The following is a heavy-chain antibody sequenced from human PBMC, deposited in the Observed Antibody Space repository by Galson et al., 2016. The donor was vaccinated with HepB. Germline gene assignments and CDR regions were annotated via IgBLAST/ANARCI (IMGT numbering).Heavy chain of an antibody. CDR1: GFTFSSYT. CDR2: ISSSSSSI. D-gene: IGHD2-15*01. CDR3: ATQYCSGGSCYSAAPGYWYFDL. V-gene: IGHV3-48*02. J-gene: IGHJ2*01. Sequence: SLRLSCAASGFTFSSYTMHWVRQAPGKGLEWVSYISSSSSSIYYADSVKGRFTISRDNAKHSLYLQMNSLRDEDTAVYYCATQYCSGGSCYSAAPGYWYFDLWGRGTLVTVSS.